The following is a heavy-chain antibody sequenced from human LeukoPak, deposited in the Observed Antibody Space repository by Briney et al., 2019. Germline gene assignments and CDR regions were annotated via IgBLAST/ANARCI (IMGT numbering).Heavy chain of an antibody. V-gene: IGHV3-15*01. D-gene: IGHD3-3*01. J-gene: IGHJ4*02. Sequence: GRTLRLPRAASGFSFTDSWMTWVRQAPGKGLEWVGRIRSKTAGGTTDLAAPVKGRFSISRDDSKNTLYLQMNSLKTEHTAVYYCARDLYWVFDWGQGNLVTVSS. CDR3: ARDLYWVFD. CDR2: IRSKTAGGTT. CDR1: GFSFTDSW.